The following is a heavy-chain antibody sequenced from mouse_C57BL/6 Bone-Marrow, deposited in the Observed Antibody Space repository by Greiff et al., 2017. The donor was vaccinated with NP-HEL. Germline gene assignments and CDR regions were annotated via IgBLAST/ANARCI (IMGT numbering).Heavy chain of an antibody. CDR1: GYTFTSYW. CDR3: ARDLLGDAMDY. Sequence: VQLQQPGAELVKPGASVKMSCKASGYTFTSYWITWVKQRPGQGLEWIGDNYPGSGSTNYNEKFKSKATLTVDTSSSTAYMQLSSLTSEDSAVYYCARDLLGDAMDYWGQGTSVTVSS. CDR2: NYPGSGST. V-gene: IGHV1-55*01. D-gene: IGHD2-10*01. J-gene: IGHJ4*01.